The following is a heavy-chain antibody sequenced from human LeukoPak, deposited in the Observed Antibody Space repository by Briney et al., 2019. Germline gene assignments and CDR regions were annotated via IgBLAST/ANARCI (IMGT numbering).Heavy chain of an antibody. Sequence: KASETLSLTCTVSDGSISSSSYYWVWTRQSPGKELEWIGNIYYSGSTNYNPSLKSRVTMSVDTSKNQFSLKLSSVTAADTAVYYCARRSQQLGHNWWYFDYWGQGTLVTVSS. D-gene: IGHD6-6*01. CDR1: DGSISSSSYY. CDR2: IYYSGST. V-gene: IGHV4-39*07. J-gene: IGHJ4*02. CDR3: ARRSQQLGHNWWYFDY.